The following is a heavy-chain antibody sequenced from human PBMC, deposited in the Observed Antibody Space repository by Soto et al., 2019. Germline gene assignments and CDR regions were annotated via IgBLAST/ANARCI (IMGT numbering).Heavy chain of an antibody. CDR2: INHSGST. V-gene: IGHV4-34*01. D-gene: IGHD3-10*01. CDR1: GGSFSGYY. Sequence: QVQLQQWGAGLLKPSETLSLTCAVYGGSFSGYYWSWIRQPPGKGLEWIGEINHSGSTNYNPSLQSQAPTAVDTSKNQFYLKLSSVTAADTAVYYCASRRITMVRGAPIDYWGQGTLVTVSS. CDR3: ASRRITMVRGAPIDY. J-gene: IGHJ4*02.